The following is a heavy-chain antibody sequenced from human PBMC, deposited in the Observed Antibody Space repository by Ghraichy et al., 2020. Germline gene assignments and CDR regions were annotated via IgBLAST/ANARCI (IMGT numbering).Heavy chain of an antibody. J-gene: IGHJ4*02. D-gene: IGHD4/OR15-4a*01. Sequence: SETLSLTCAVYGGSFSGYYWSWIRQPPGKRLEWIGEINHSGSTNYNPSLKSRVTISVDTSKNQFSLKLSSVTAADTAVYYCARAPQTRDYPYFDYWGQGTLVTVSS. CDR1: GGSFSGYY. V-gene: IGHV4-34*01. CDR2: INHSGST. CDR3: ARAPQTRDYPYFDY.